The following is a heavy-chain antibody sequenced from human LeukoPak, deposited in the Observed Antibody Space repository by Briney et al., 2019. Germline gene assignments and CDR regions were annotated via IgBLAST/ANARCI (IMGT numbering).Heavy chain of an antibody. CDR3: ARDRRGSGSDHYYYYYMDV. V-gene: IGHV1-2*02. J-gene: IGHJ6*03. CDR2: INPNSGGT. Sequence: ASVKVSCKASGYTFTGYYMHWVRQAPGQGLEWMGWINPNSGGTNYAQKFQGRVTMTRDTSISTAYMELSRLRSDDTAVYYCARDRRGSGSDHYYYYYMDVWGKGTTVTVSS. D-gene: IGHD3-10*01. CDR1: GYTFTGYY.